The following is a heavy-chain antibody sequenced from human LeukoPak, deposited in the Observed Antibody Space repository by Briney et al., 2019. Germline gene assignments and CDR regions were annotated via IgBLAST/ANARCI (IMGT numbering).Heavy chain of an antibody. V-gene: IGHV4-4*07. J-gene: IGHJ4*02. CDR3: AREHSSSSSRDFDY. CDR2: IYTCEST. Sequence: PGSLSLTFTGSGGIFRSYHWNWIRQPAGKGLEWVGRIYTCESTNYNPSLNTRDTMSVDTSKNQFSLKVTSVTAADTAVYFCAREHSSSSSRDFDYWGQGTLVTVSS. CDR1: GGIFRSYH. D-gene: IGHD6-6*01.